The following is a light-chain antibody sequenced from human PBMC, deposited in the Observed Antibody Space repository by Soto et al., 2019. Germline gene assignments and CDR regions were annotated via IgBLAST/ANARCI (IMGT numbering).Light chain of an antibody. Sequence: DIQMTQSPSSLSASVGDTVTITCRASQGISSSLAWYQQKAGKVPDLLIYAASTLQSGVPSHFSGSGSGTDFTLTISSLQPEDVATYYCQEYHSPPFTFGRGTRVEIK. V-gene: IGKV1-27*01. CDR3: QEYHSPPFT. J-gene: IGKJ3*01. CDR2: AAS. CDR1: QGISSS.